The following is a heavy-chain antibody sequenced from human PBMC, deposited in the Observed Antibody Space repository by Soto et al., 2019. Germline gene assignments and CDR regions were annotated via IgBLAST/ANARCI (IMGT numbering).Heavy chain of an antibody. CDR3: ARVDSSGWYRHYFDY. CDR1: GGSISSYY. Sequence: TLSLTCTVSGGSISSYYWSWIRQPPGKGLEWIGYIYYSGSTNYNPSLKSRVTISVDTSKNQFSLKLSSVTAADTAVYYCARVDSSGWYRHYFDYWGQGTLVTVSS. J-gene: IGHJ4*02. D-gene: IGHD6-19*01. V-gene: IGHV4-59*01. CDR2: IYYSGST.